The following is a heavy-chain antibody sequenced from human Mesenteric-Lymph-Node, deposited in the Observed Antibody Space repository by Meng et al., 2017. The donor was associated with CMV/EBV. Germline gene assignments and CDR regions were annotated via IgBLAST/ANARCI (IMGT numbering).Heavy chain of an antibody. J-gene: IGHJ4*02. CDR1: GYAFTGYY. CDR2: INPNSGDT. V-gene: IGHV1-2*02. D-gene: IGHD1-26*01. CDR3: ARGPRATTDY. Sequence: ASVKVSCKASGYAFTGYYMHWVRKAPGQGLEWMGWINPNSGDTYSAQKFQGRVTMTRDTSISTAYMELSRLRSDDTAVYYCARGPRATTDYWGQGTLVTVSS.